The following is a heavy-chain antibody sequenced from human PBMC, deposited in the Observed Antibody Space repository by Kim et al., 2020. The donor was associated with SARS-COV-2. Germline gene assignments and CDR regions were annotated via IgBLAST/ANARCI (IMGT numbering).Heavy chain of an antibody. J-gene: IGHJ6*02. D-gene: IGHD4-4*01. CDR3: ARVYRGHNPEGFPYYYYGMDV. CDR1: GGSVSSGSYY. Sequence: SETLSLTCTVSGGSVSSGSYYWSWIRQPPGKGLEWIGYIYYSGSTNYNPSLKSRVTISVDTSKNQFSLKLSSVTAADTAVYYCARVYRGHNPEGFPYYYYGMDVWGQGTTVTVSS. CDR2: IYYSGST. V-gene: IGHV4-61*01.